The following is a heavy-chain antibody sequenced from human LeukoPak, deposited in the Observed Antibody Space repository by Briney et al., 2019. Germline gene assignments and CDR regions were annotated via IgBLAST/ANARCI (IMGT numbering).Heavy chain of an antibody. Sequence: SETLSLTCTVSGGSISSYYWSWIRQPPGKGLEWIGRIYTSGSTNYDPSLKSRVTMSVDTSKNQFSLKLSSVTAADTAVYFCALQGQSNSHLDFWGQGTLVTVSS. CDR3: ALQGQSNSHLDF. J-gene: IGHJ4*02. V-gene: IGHV4-4*07. D-gene: IGHD4-23*01. CDR1: GGSISSYY. CDR2: IYTSGST.